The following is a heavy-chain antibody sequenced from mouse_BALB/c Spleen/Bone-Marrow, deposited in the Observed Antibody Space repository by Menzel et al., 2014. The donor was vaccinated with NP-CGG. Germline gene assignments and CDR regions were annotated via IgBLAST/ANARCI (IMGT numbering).Heavy chain of an antibody. J-gene: IGHJ4*01. Sequence: VQLQQSGAEMVRPGSSVRISCKASGYAFRNNWMNWMKQRPGPGLEWIGQIYPGDGDTNYNGKFKGKATLTADKSSSIAYMQLSSLTSEDSAVYFCHYFGSDYYVMDYWGQGTSVTVSS. D-gene: IGHD1-1*01. CDR2: IYPGDGDT. CDR1: GYAFRNNW. CDR3: HYFGSDYYVMDY. V-gene: IGHV1-80*01.